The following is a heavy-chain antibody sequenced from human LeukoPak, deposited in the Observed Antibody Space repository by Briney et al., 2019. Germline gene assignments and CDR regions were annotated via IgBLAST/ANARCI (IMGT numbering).Heavy chain of an antibody. J-gene: IGHJ3*02. CDR1: GFAFSSYG. CDR3: AKDRQRALRGAFDI. Sequence: GGSLTLSCAASGFAFSSYGMHWVRQAPGKGLEWVAFIRYDGSNKYYADSVKGRFTISRDNSKNTLYLQMNSLRAEDTAVYYCAKDRQRALRGAFDIWGQGTMVTVSS. CDR2: IRYDGSNK. D-gene: IGHD4-17*01. V-gene: IGHV3-30*02.